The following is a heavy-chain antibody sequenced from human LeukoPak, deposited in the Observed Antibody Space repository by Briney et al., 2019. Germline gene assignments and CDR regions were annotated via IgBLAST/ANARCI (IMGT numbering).Heavy chain of an antibody. V-gene: IGHV3-30*04. CDR2: ISYDGSNK. Sequence: RRSLRLSCAASGFTFSSYAMHWVRQAPGKGLEWVAVISYDGSNKYYADSVKGRFTISRDNSKNTLYLQMNSLRAEDTAVYYCARGSPCSGGSCRDYYYYYGMDVWGKGTTVTVSS. CDR1: GFTFSSYA. CDR3: ARGSPCSGGSCRDYYYYYGMDV. J-gene: IGHJ6*04. D-gene: IGHD2-15*01.